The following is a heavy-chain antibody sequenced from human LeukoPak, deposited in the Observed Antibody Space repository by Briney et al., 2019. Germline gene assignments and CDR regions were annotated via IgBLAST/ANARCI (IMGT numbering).Heavy chain of an antibody. V-gene: IGHV1-18*01. CDR2: ISAYNGNT. J-gene: IGHJ4*02. Sequence: SVKVSCKASGGTFISYAISGVRQAPGQGLEWMGLISAYNGNTNYAQKLQGRVTMTTDTSTSTAYMELRSLRSDDTAVYYCARDDAYCSGGSCYPGRIDYWGQGTLVTVSS. D-gene: IGHD2-15*01. CDR3: ARDDAYCSGGSCYPGRIDY. CDR1: GGTFISYA.